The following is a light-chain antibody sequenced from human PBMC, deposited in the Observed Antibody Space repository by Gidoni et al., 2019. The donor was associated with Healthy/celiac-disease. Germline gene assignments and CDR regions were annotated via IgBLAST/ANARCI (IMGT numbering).Light chain of an antibody. J-gene: IGKJ4*01. CDR2: DAS. CDR3: QQRSNWPPAT. V-gene: IGKV3-11*01. Sequence: IVLTQSPATLSFSPGERPTLSCRASQSVSSYLAWYQQKPGQAPRLLIYDASNRATGIPARFSGSGSGTDFTLTISSLEPEDFAVYYCQQRSNWPPATFGGGTKVEIK. CDR1: QSVSSY.